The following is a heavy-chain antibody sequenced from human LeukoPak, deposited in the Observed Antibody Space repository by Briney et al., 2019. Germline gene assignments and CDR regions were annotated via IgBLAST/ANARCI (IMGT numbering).Heavy chain of an antibody. D-gene: IGHD3-22*01. CDR1: GFTFSSYS. V-gene: IGHV3-48*04. CDR3: ARVEGDYDSSGYYYFDY. CDR2: ISSSSSTI. Sequence: GGSLRLSCAASGFTFSSYSMNWVRQAPGKGLEWVSYISSSSSTIYYADSVKGRFTISRDNAKNSLYLHMNSLRAEDTAVYYCARVEGDYDSSGYYYFDYWGQGTLVTVSS. J-gene: IGHJ4*02.